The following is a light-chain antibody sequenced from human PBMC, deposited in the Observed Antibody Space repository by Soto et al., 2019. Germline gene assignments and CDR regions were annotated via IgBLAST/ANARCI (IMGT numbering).Light chain of an antibody. Sequence: EIVLTQSPGTLSLSPGERATLSCRARQSVSSSYLAWYQQKPGQAPRLLIYGASSRATGIPDRFSGSGSGTDFTFTIRRLEPEDFAVYYCQHYGTSPLTFGGGTKVEI. CDR2: GAS. J-gene: IGKJ4*01. CDR1: QSVSSSY. CDR3: QHYGTSPLT. V-gene: IGKV3-20*01.